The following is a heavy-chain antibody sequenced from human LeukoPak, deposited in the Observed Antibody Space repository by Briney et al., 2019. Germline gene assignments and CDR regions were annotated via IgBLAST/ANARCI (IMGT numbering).Heavy chain of an antibody. CDR2: ISGSGGST. V-gene: IGHV3-23*01. D-gene: IGHD5-24*01. J-gene: IGHJ4*02. CDR1: RFTFSSYA. Sequence: GGSLRLSCAASRFTFSSYAMTWVRQAPGKGLEWVSAISGSGGSTYYADSVKGRFTISRDNSKNTLYLQMNSLTADDTAVYYCGREVATTYWGQGTLVTVSS. CDR3: GREVATTY.